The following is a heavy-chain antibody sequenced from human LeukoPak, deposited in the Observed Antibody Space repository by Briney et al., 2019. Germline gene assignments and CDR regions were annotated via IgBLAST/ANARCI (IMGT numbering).Heavy chain of an antibody. CDR1: GFTFSSYA. CDR2: ISGSGGST. D-gene: IGHD6-19*01. Sequence: PGGSLRLSCAASGFTFSSYAMSWVRQAPGKGLEWVSAISGSGGSTYHADSVKGRFTISRDNSKNTLYLQMNSLRAEDTAVYYCATIAVADLKRGSYSKYWGQGTLVTVSS. J-gene: IGHJ4*02. CDR3: ATIAVADLKRGSYSKY. V-gene: IGHV3-23*01.